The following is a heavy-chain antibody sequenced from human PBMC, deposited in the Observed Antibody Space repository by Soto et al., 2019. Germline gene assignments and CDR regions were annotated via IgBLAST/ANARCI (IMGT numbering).Heavy chain of an antibody. D-gene: IGHD5-18*01. J-gene: IGHJ4*02. CDR1: GFSLSTSGVG. CDR3: AHRGYSYGIDY. CDR2: IYWDDDK. V-gene: IGHV2-5*02. Sequence: QITLKESGPTLVKPTQTLTLTCTFSGFSLSTSGVGVGWIRQPPGKALEWLALIYWDDDKRYSPSLKSRLTITNDTSKNQVVLTMTNMDPVDTATYYCAHRGYSYGIDYWGQGTLVTVSS.